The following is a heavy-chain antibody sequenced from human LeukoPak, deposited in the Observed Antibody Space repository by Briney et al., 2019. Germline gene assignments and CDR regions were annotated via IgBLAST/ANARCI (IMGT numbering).Heavy chain of an antibody. CDR2: IYYSGST. CDR3: ARQGDIFGVVVPFGY. V-gene: IGHV4-39*01. D-gene: IGHD3-3*01. Sequence: SETLSLTCTVSGGSISSSNYYWGWIRQPPGKGLEWIGSIYYSGSTYYNPSLKRRVTISVDTSTNQFSLKLSSVTAADTAVYYCARQGDIFGVVVPFGYWGQGTLVTVS. CDR1: GGSISSSNYY. J-gene: IGHJ4*02.